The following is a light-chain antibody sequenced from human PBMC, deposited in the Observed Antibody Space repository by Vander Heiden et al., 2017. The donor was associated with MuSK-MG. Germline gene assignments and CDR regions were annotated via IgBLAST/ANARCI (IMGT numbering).Light chain of an antibody. CDR2: EVT. CDR3: NSYAGSKNYVL. Sequence: QSALTQPPSASGSPGQSVSISCTGTSSDVGAYNSVSWYQQHPGKAPKFIIYEVTKRPSGIPDRFSGSKSGNTAHLTVSGLQAEDEADYYCNSYAGSKNYVLFGGGTKLTVL. CDR1: SSDVGAYNS. V-gene: IGLV2-8*01. J-gene: IGLJ2*01.